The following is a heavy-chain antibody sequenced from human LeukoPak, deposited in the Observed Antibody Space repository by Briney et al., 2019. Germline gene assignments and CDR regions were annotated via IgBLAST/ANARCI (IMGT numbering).Heavy chain of an antibody. D-gene: IGHD2-2*01. Sequence: GGSLRLSCAASGFTLSSYYMNWVRQAPGKGLEWVSSISGASSYISYADSVKGRFTISRDNAKNSLYLQMNSLRAEDTAVYYCASGLGYCSSTSCPFDYWGQGTLVTVSS. CDR1: GFTLSSYY. CDR3: ASGLGYCSSTSCPFDY. V-gene: IGHV3-21*06. CDR2: ISGASSYI. J-gene: IGHJ4*02.